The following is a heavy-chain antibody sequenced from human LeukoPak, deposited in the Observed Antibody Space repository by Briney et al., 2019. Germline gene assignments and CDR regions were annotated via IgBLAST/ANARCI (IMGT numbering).Heavy chain of an antibody. V-gene: IGHV3-53*01. CDR3: ARGFDYYYYMDV. CDR2: IYSGGST. Sequence: PGGSLRLSCAASGFTVSSNYMSWARQAPGKGLEWVSVIYSGGSTYYADSVKGRFTISRDNSKNTLYLQMNGLRAEDTAVYYCARGFDYYYYMDVWGKGTTVTVSS. CDR1: GFTVSSNY. J-gene: IGHJ6*03.